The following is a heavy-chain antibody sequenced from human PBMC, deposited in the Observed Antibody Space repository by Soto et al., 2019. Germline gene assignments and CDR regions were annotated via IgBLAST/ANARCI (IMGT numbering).Heavy chain of an antibody. D-gene: IGHD6-13*01. Sequence: EVQLVESGGGLIQPGGSLRLSCAASGFTVSTNYMSWVRQAPGKGLEWVSVIDSGGSTYYADSVKGRFTISRDNSKNTLYLQMNSLRAEDTAVYYCARASIAAAGYYFDYWGQGTLVTVSS. CDR1: GFTVSTNY. V-gene: IGHV3-53*01. CDR2: IDSGGST. CDR3: ARASIAAAGYYFDY. J-gene: IGHJ4*02.